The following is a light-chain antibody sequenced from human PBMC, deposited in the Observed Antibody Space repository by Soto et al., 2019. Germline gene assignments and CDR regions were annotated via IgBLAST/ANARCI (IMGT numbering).Light chain of an antibody. Sequence: EIVMTQSPATLSVSPGERATLSCRASQSVIQSLAWYQQKPGQAPRLLIYGASTRATGIPARFSGSGSGTEFTLTITSLQSEDLAVYYSHHYDNWHPLTVGGGNKVDIK. CDR1: QSVIQS. CDR2: GAS. J-gene: IGKJ4*01. CDR3: HHYDNWHPLT. V-gene: IGKV3-15*01.